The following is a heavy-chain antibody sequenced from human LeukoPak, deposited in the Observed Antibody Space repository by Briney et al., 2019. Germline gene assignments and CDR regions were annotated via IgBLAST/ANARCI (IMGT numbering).Heavy chain of an antibody. CDR3: ARNRDGYNSFDY. D-gene: IGHD5-24*01. CDR2: IYYSGSS. J-gene: IGHJ4*02. CDR1: GGSINNGGYY. V-gene: IGHV4-31*03. Sequence: PSETLCLTCTVSGGSINNGGYYWSRIRQHPGKGLEWIGYIYYSGSSYYNPSLRSRVTISVDTSKNHFSLKLSSVTAADTAVYYCARNRDGYNSFDYWGQGTLVTVSS.